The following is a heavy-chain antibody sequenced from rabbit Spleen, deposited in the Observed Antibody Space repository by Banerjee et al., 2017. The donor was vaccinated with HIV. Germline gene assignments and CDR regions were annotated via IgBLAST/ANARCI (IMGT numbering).Heavy chain of an antibody. J-gene: IGHJ4*01. Sequence: QEQLEESGGDLVKPEGSLTLTCTASGFSFSSHYYMCWVRQAPGKGLEWIASIGTVSGSTYYASWAKGRFTISKTSSTTVTLQMTSLTVADTATYFCVRARPYRFVLWGPGTLVTVS. D-gene: IGHD1-1*01. CDR2: IGTVSGST. CDR1: GFSFSSHYY. CDR3: VRARPYRFVL. V-gene: IGHV1S45*01.